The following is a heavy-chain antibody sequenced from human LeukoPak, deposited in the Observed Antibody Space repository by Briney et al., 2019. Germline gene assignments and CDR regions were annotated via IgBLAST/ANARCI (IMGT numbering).Heavy chain of an antibody. CDR1: DDSISCGYYY. CDR3: AGAVTGYYLSHYYFPY. D-gene: IGHD3-9*01. CDR2: IYYHGIS. J-gene: IGHJ4*02. V-gene: IGHV4-30-4*01. Sequence: SETLSLTCTVADDSISCGYYYWTWVRQPPGKGLESIGDIYYHGISYYDPSLKSRVIISVDQPKKQFSLKLSSLTAADTAVYYCAGAVTGYYLSHYYFPYWGRGTLVTVSS.